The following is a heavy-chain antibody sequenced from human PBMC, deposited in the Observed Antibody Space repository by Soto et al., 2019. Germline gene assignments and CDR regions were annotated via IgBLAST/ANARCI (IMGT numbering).Heavy chain of an antibody. V-gene: IGHV4-34*01. CDR2: INHSGST. CDR3: ARGPVVPVNYFDY. J-gene: IGHJ4*02. CDR1: GGSFSGYY. Sequence: QVQLQQWGAGLLKPLETLSLTCAVYGGSFSGYYWSWIRQPPGKGLEWIGEINHSGSTNYNPSLKSRVTISVDTSKNQFSLKLSSVTAADTAVYYCARGPVVPVNYFDYWGQGTLVTVSS. D-gene: IGHD2-2*01.